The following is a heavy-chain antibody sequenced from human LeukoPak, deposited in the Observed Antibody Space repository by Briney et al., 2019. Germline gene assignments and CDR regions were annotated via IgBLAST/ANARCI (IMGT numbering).Heavy chain of an antibody. D-gene: IGHD3-10*01. CDR1: GFTFDDYA. CDR2: ISWNSGSI. Sequence: GGSLRLSCAASGFTFDDYAMHWVRQAPGKGLEWVSGISWNSGSIGYADSVKGRFTISRDNAKNSLYLQMNSLRAEDTALYYCAKARGSGSYSYYYFDYWGQGTLVTVSS. V-gene: IGHV3-9*01. CDR3: AKARGSGSYSYYYFDY. J-gene: IGHJ4*02.